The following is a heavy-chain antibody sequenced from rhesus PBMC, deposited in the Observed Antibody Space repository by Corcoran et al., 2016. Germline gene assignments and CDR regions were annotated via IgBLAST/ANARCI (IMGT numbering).Heavy chain of an antibody. CDR3: TRDEGIAAAGTIDY. CDR2: ISSASSYI. Sequence: EVQLVESGGGLVQPGGSLRLSCAASGFTFSDYYMSWVRQAPGKGLEWVSYISSASSYIYYADSVKGRFTISRDNAKNSLSLQMNSLKTEDTDVYYCTRDEGIAAAGTIDYWGQGVLVTVSS. V-gene: IGHV3S16*01. CDR1: GFTFSDYY. D-gene: IGHD6-25*01. J-gene: IGHJ4*01.